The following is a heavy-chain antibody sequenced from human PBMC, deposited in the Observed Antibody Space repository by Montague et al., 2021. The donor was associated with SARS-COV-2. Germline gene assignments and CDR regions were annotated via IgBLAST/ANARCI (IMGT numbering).Heavy chain of an antibody. Sequence: PVLVKPTQTLTLTCTFSGFSLSTSGVGVGWIRQPPGKALEWLALIYWDDDKRYSPSLKSRLTITKDTSKNQVVLTVTNMDPADTATYYCAHRRLHTGSFDYRGQGALGTVSS. CDR3: AHRRLHTGSFDY. J-gene: IGHJ4*02. CDR2: IYWDDDK. CDR1: GFSLSTSGVG. V-gene: IGHV2-5*02. D-gene: IGHD1-26*01.